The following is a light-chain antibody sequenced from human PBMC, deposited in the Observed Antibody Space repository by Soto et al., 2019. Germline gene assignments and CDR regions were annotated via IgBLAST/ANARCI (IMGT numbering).Light chain of an antibody. Sequence: QSALTQPASVSGSPGQSITISCTGSSGDVGHYNYVSWYQQHPGKAPKLIIYEVTNRPSGVSNRFSGSKSGNTASLIISGLQAGDGADYYCTSYTPGRIWVFGGGTKLTVL. CDR2: EVT. CDR3: TSYTPGRIWV. J-gene: IGLJ3*02. CDR1: SGDVGHYNY. V-gene: IGLV2-14*01.